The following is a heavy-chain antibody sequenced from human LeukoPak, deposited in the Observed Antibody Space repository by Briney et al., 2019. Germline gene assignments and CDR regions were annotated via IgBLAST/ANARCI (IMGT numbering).Heavy chain of an antibody. Sequence: PGGSLRLSCAASGFTFSNHAMSWVRQTPGKGLQWVSVISGSGRTTEYADSVKGRFTISRDNSKNTLSLQMNSLRVEDTAIYYCATNVVVKRYIDYWGQGTLVTVSS. CDR2: ISGSGRTT. J-gene: IGHJ4*02. CDR1: GFTFSNHA. V-gene: IGHV3-23*01. D-gene: IGHD2-15*01. CDR3: ATNVVVKRYIDY.